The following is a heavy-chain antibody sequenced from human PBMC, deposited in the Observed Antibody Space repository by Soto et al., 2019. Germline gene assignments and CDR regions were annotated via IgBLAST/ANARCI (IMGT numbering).Heavy chain of an antibody. V-gene: IGHV3-9*01. CDR3: ARAPFGQWLVDY. Sequence: EVELVESGGGLVPPGRSLRLSCVGSGFSFDDYAMHWVRQAPGKGLEWVSDISWNSDVIGYADSVKGRFTISRDNAKNSLYLQMNRLRPDDAALYYCARAPFGQWLVDYWGQGTLVTVSS. CDR1: GFSFDDYA. D-gene: IGHD6-19*01. J-gene: IGHJ4*02. CDR2: ISWNSDVI.